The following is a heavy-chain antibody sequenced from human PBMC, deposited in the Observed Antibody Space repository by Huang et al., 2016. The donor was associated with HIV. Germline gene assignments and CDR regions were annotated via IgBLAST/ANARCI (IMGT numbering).Heavy chain of an antibody. J-gene: IGHJ3*02. CDR2: IYYRGCT. V-gene: IGHV4-39*01. D-gene: IGHD3-22*01. Sequence: QLQLQGSGPGLVKPSETLSLTCTVSGGSITSSSYYWGWIRQPPGKGLEWVGSIYYRGCTDYNPSLKSRVTVSVDTSKNQCSLKLSSVTAADTAVYYCARHFSYYDSSGYTPWDAFDIWGQGTMVTVSS. CDR1: GGSITSSSYY. CDR3: ARHFSYYDSSGYTPWDAFDI.